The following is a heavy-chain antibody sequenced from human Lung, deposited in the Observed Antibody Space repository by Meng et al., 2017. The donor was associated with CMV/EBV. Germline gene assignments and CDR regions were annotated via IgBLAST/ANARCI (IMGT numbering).Heavy chain of an antibody. CDR1: GFTFSSYS. V-gene: IGHV3-21*01. CDR3: ARDTLTMVRGVWVY. J-gene: IGHJ4*02. D-gene: IGHD3-10*01. CDR2: ISSSSSYI. Sequence: GESXKISCAASGFTFSSYSMNWVRQAPGKGLEWVSSISSSSSYIYYADSVKGRFTISRDNAKNSLYLQMNSLRAEDTAVYYCARDTLTMVRGVWVYWGQGTXVTVSS.